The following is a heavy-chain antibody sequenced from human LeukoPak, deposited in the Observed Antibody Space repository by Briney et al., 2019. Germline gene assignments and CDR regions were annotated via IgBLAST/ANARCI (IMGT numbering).Heavy chain of an antibody. CDR3: ARDRFRGSYFDY. CDR1: GYSISSGYY. CDR2: IYHSGST. V-gene: IGHV4-38-2*02. D-gene: IGHD1-26*01. J-gene: IGHJ4*02. Sequence: SETLSLTCTVSGYSISSGYYWGWIRQPPGKGLEWIGSIYHSGSTYYNPSLKSRGTISVDTSKNQFSLKLSSVRAADTAVYYCARDRFRGSYFDYWGQGTLVTVSS.